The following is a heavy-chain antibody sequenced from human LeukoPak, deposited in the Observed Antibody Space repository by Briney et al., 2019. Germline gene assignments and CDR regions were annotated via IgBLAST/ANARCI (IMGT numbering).Heavy chain of an antibody. Sequence: ASVKVSCKASGYTFTSYGISWVRQAPGQGLEWMGWISAYNGNTNYAQKFQGRVTMTRNTSISTAYMELSSLRSEDTAVYYCARGNYVDYWGQGTLVTVSS. V-gene: IGHV1-18*01. CDR3: ARGNYVDY. CDR1: GYTFTSYG. CDR2: ISAYNGNT. J-gene: IGHJ4*02.